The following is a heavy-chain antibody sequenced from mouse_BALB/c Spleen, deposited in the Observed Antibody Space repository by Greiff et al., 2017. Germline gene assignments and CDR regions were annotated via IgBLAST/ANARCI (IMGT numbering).Heavy chain of an antibody. V-gene: IGHV2-6-7*01. J-gene: IGHJ4*01. D-gene: IGHD2-1*01. CDR1: GFSFTGYG. CDR3: ARVNGNDYAMDY. Sequence: VQLVESGPGLVAPSQSLSITCTVSGFSFTGYGVNWVRQPPGKGLEWLGMIWGDGSTDYNSALKSRLSISKDNSKSQVFLKMNSLQTDDTARYYCARVNGNDYAMDYWGQGTSVTVSS. CDR2: IWGDGST.